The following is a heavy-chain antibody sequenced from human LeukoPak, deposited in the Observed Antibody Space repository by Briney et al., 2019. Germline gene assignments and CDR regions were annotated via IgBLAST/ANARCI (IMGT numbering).Heavy chain of an antibody. CDR3: ARDGGRYGMDV. Sequence: GASVKVSCKASGGTFTSYAISWVRQAPGQGLEWMGRIIPILGIANDAQKFQGRVTITADKSTSTAYMELSSLRSEDTAVYYCARDGGRYGMDVWGQGTTVTVSS. V-gene: IGHV1-69*04. CDR1: GGTFTSYA. CDR2: IIPILGIA. D-gene: IGHD4-23*01. J-gene: IGHJ6*02.